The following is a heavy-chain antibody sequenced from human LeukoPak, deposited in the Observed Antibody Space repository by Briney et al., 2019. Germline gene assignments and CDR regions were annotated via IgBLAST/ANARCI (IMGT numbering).Heavy chain of an antibody. CDR3: VRDVSRRIGMDV. V-gene: IGHV3-21*01. CDR1: GFSFNSYT. D-gene: IGHD2/OR15-2a*01. J-gene: IGHJ6*02. Sequence: GGSLRLSCLASGFSFNSYTMNWVREAPGKGVEWVSTISPVSSYTWYAESVKGRFTISRDNPENSLYLQMDSLRAEDTAVYYCVRDVSRRIGMDVWGQGTTVTVSS. CDR2: ISPVSSYT.